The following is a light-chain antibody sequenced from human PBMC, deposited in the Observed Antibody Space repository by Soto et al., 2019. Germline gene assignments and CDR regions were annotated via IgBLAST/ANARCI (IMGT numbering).Light chain of an antibody. CDR3: XXANSFPFT. J-gene: IGKJ3*01. V-gene: IGKV1-12*02. CDR1: QGINNW. CDR2: AAS. Sequence: DIQMTQSPSSVSASVGDRVTITCRASQGINNWLAWYQQKPGKAPKLLMYAASSLQSGVPSRFSGSESGTXXXXXXXXLXPEXXXXYYCXXANSFPFTFGPGTKVEIK.